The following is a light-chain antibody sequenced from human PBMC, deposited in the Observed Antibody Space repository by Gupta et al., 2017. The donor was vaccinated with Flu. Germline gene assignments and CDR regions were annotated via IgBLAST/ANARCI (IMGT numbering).Light chain of an antibody. J-gene: IGLJ2*01. CDR3: QAWDSSIEV. CDR1: SIENRH. V-gene: IGLV3-9*01. CDR2: RSS. Sequence: VKTTSRTGEGNSIENRHGHAHQQNPGQCHLLVIYRSSSRAAGIPVRFSGSNSGTTATLTICEAQAGDEDDYDCQAWDSSIEVFGGGTKLTVL.